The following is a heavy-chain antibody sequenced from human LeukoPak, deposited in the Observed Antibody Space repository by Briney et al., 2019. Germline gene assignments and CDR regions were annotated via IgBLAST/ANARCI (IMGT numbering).Heavy chain of an antibody. CDR2: ISGSGMLT. CDR3: AKYYYDSGGRGNDAFDV. CDR1: GFSFGSYA. V-gene: IGHV3-23*01. J-gene: IGHJ3*01. D-gene: IGHD3-22*01. Sequence: GGSLRLSCATSGFSFGSYAMSWVRQAPGKGLEWVSSISGSGMLTYYADSVRGRFTISRDNSKNTLYLQMSSLRAEDTATFYCAKYYYDSGGRGNDAFDVWGQGTLVTVSS.